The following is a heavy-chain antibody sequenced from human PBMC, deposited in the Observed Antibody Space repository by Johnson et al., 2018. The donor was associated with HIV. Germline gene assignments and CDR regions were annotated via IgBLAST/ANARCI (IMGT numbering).Heavy chain of an antibody. D-gene: IGHD4-23*01. V-gene: IGHV3-23*04. CDR1: DSMFSSYG. CDR3: AKARSLLDYGGFDAFDI. CDR2: ISGSGGST. Sequence: VQLVESGGGVVQPGGSLRLSCAASDSMFSSYGIHWVRQAPGKGLEWVSAISGSGGSTYYADSVKGRFTISRDNSKNTLSLQMNSLRVEDTAMYYCAKARSLLDYGGFDAFDIWGQGTLVIVSS. J-gene: IGHJ3*02.